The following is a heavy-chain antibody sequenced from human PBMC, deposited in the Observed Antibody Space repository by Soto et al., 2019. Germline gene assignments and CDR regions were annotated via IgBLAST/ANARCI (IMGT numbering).Heavy chain of an antibody. V-gene: IGHV3-74*01. D-gene: IGHD2-15*01. CDR2: INSDGSST. CDR1: GFTFSSYW. J-gene: IGHJ4*02. CDR3: VTATRLYYFDY. Sequence: PGGSLRLSCAASGFTFSSYWMHWVRQAPGKGLVWVSRINSDGSSTSYADSVKGRFTISRDNAKNTLYLQMNSLRAEDTAVYYCVTATRLYYFDYWGQGTLVTVSS.